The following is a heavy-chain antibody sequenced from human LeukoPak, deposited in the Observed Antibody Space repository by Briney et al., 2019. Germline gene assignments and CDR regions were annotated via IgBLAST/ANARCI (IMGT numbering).Heavy chain of an antibody. Sequence: GASVKVSCKASGGTFSSYAISWVRQAPGQGLEWMGGILPIFGTANYAQKFQGRVTITADESTSTAYMELSSLRSEDTAVYYCARDKGYCSGGSCFGDAFDIWGQGTMVTVSS. CDR3: ARDKGYCSGGSCFGDAFDI. CDR2: ILPIFGTA. V-gene: IGHV1-69*01. CDR1: GGTFSSYA. D-gene: IGHD2-15*01. J-gene: IGHJ3*02.